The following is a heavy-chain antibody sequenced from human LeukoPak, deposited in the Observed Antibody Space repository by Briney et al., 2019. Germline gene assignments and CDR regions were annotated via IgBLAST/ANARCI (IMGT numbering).Heavy chain of an antibody. J-gene: IGHJ4*02. CDR3: AKDFTIFDY. Sequence: GGSLRLSCAPSGFTFSNYAMSWVRQAPGKGLDWVSGISGSGGSTYYADSVKGRFTISRDNSKNTLYLQMNSLRAEDTAVYYCAKDFTIFDYWGQGILVTVSS. CDR2: ISGSGGST. D-gene: IGHD3-9*01. CDR1: GFTFSNYA. V-gene: IGHV3-23*01.